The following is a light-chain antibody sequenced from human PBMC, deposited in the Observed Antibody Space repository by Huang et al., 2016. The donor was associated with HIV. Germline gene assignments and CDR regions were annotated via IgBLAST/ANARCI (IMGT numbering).Light chain of an antibody. CDR2: DAS. V-gene: IGKV1-8*01. CDR1: QNVGTS. Sequence: IRMTQSPSSLSGSTGDRVTITCRAGQNVGTSLAWYQQRPGRAPVLLIYDASALKRGVPSRFCGVGSRAVFTLTIGCLQVEDAATYYCQHSDGLSPLTFGGGT. CDR3: QHSDGLSPLT. J-gene: IGKJ4*01.